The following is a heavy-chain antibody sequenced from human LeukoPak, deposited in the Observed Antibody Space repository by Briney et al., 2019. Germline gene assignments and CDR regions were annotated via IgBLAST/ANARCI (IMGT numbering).Heavy chain of an antibody. CDR3: AKDKGYIASRNYFDA. Sequence: PGGSLRLSCVDSGFTFADYAMHWVRQAPGQGLEWVAGISWNGGSVGYVDSVKGRFTISRDNAQSSLYLQMNSLRAEDMALYYCAKDKGYIASRNYFDAWGQGTLVTVSS. CDR2: ISWNGGSV. J-gene: IGHJ4*02. CDR1: GFTFADYA. V-gene: IGHV3-9*03. D-gene: IGHD3-3*02.